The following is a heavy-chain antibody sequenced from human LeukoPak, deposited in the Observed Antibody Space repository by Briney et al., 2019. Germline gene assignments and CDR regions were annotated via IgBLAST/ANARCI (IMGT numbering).Heavy chain of an antibody. Sequence: SETLSLTCTVSGGSISSSSYYWGWIRQPPGKGLEWIGSIYYSGSTYYNPSLKSRVTISVDTSKNQFSLKLSSVTAADTAVYYCARFAGSGWSHFDYWGRGTQVTVSS. V-gene: IGHV4-39*01. CDR2: IYYSGST. CDR1: GGSISSSSYY. CDR3: ARFAGSGWSHFDY. J-gene: IGHJ4*02. D-gene: IGHD6-19*01.